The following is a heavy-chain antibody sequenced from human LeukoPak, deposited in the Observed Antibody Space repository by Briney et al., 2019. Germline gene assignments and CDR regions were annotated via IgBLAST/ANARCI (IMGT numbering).Heavy chain of an antibody. Sequence: ASVKVSCKASGYTFTSYYMHWVRQAPGQGLEWMGIINPSGGSTSYAQKFQGRVTMTRNTSISTAYMELSSLRSEDTAVYYCARTFRAFDSGSSWYVHWFDPWGQGTLVTVSS. CDR3: ARTFRAFDSGSSWYVHWFDP. D-gene: IGHD6-13*01. V-gene: IGHV1-46*01. CDR2: INPSGGST. CDR1: GYTFTSYY. J-gene: IGHJ5*02.